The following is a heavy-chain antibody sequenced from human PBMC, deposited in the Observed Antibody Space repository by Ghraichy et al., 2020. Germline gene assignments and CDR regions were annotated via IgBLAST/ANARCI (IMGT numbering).Heavy chain of an antibody. D-gene: IGHD3-10*01. V-gene: IGHV3-49*04. J-gene: IGHJ5*02. CDR3: ARDRTMARGWFDP. CDR2: IRSKAYGGTT. Sequence: GGSLRLSCTASGFSFGDYAMSWVRQAPGKGLEWVGFIRSKAYGGTTEYAASVKGRFTISRDDSKSIAYLQMNSLKTEDTAVYYCARDRTMARGWFDPGAREPWSPSPQ. CDR1: GFSFGDYA.